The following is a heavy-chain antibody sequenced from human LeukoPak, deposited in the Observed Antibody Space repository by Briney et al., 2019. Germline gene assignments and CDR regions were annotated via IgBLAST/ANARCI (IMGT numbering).Heavy chain of an antibody. CDR2: ITHDGSNK. J-gene: IGHJ4*02. CDR3: AKDESVSSGSFDY. Sequence: GGSLRLSCAASGFTFSSCGMHWVRQPPGKGLEWVSFITHDGSNKRYIDSVKGRFTISRDNSKNTLSLQMNNLRVEDTGVYYCAKDESVSSGSFDYWGQGTLVAVSS. D-gene: IGHD3-22*01. CDR1: GFTFSSCG. V-gene: IGHV3-30*02.